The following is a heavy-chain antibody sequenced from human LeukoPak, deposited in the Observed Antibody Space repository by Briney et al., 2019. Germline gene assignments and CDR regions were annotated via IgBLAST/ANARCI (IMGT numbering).Heavy chain of an antibody. CDR2: ISSSGSDI. Sequence: GGSLRLSCAASGFTFSNYEMHWVRQAPGKGLEWVSYISSSGSDIYYADSVKGRFTISRDNAKNSPYLHMNSLRAEDTAVYYCARDYGGSSPFDYWGQGTLVTVSS. D-gene: IGHD4-23*01. V-gene: IGHV3-48*03. CDR3: ARDYGGSSPFDY. J-gene: IGHJ4*02. CDR1: GFTFSNYE.